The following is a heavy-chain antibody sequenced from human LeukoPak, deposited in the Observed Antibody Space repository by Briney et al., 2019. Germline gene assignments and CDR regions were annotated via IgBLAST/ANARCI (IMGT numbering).Heavy chain of an antibody. CDR3: ARSGSPAFDY. D-gene: IGHD1-26*01. Sequence: SETLSLTCTVSGGSISGFYWSWIRQPPGKGLEWIGYIYYSGSTSYNPSLKTRVTISVDTFKNQFSLNLTSVTAADPAVYYCARSGSPAFDYWAQGPLVTVPS. CDR2: IYYSGST. J-gene: IGHJ4*02. V-gene: IGHV4-59*01. CDR1: GGSISGFY.